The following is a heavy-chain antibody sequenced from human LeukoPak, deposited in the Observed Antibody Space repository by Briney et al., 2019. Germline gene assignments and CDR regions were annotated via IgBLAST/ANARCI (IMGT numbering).Heavy chain of an antibody. D-gene: IGHD3-10*01. CDR3: ARDVMVRGVIIGGFDY. V-gene: IGHV1-69*05. Sequence: SVKVSCKASGGTFSSYAISWVRQAPGQGLECMGGIIPIFGSANYAQKFQGRVTITTDESTSTAYMELSSLRSEDTAVYYCARDVMVRGVIIGGFDYWGQGTLVTVSS. CDR2: IIPIFGSA. CDR1: GGTFSSYA. J-gene: IGHJ4*02.